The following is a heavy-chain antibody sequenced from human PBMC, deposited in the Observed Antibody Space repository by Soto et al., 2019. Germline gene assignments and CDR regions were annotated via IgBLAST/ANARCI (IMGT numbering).Heavy chain of an antibody. CDR3: ARQGYCSSTSCYGHGAFDI. J-gene: IGHJ3*02. Sequence: QVQLQESGPGLVKPSETLSLTCTVSGGSISSYYWSWIRQPPGKGLEWIGYIYYSGSTNYNPSLKSRVTISVDTSKNQFSLKLSSVTAADTAVYYCARQGYCSSTSCYGHGAFDIWGQGTMVTVSS. CDR1: GGSISSYY. CDR2: IYYSGST. D-gene: IGHD2-2*01. V-gene: IGHV4-59*01.